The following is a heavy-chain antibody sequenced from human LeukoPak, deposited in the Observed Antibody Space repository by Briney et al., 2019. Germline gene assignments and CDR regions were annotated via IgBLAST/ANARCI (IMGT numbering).Heavy chain of an antibody. CDR1: GFTVSSNY. V-gene: IGHV3-66*01. CDR3: AGSQDGSGSYFYYFYIDV. Sequence: GGSLRLSCAASGFTVSSNYMSWVRQTPGKGLEWVSIFYRGGSTYYADSVKGRFTVSRDNSKNILYLQMNSLRAEDTAVYYCAGSQDGSGSYFYYFYIDVWGKGTTV. J-gene: IGHJ6*03. D-gene: IGHD3-10*01. CDR2: FYRGGST.